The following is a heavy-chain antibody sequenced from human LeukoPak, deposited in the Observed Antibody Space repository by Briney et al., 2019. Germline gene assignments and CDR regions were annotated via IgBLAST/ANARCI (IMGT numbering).Heavy chain of an antibody. V-gene: IGHV3-23*01. CDR1: GFTFSSYA. D-gene: IGHD2-2*01. CDR2: ISGSGGST. CDR3: AKDRADCSNTSCYAFFDY. J-gene: IGHJ4*02. Sequence: GGSLRLSCAASGFTFSSYAMSWVRQAPGKGLEWVSAISGSGGSTYYADSVKGRFTISRDNSKNTLYLQMNSLRAEDTAVYYCAKDRADCSNTSCYAFFDYWGQGTLVTVSP.